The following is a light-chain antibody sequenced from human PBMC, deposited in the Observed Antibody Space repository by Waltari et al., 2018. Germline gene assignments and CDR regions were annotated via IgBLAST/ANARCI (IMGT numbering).Light chain of an antibody. Sequence: FLLTQPHSVSESPGQTITTSCTRRVSSIASDLVQWYQQRPGSAPTTVIFENFQRPSGVPHRFSGSIDSSSNSASLIISGLKTEDEADYYCQSSDNNTVFFGGGTRLTVL. V-gene: IGLV6-57*04. CDR2: ENF. CDR1: VSSIASDL. CDR3: QSSDNNTVF. J-gene: IGLJ2*01.